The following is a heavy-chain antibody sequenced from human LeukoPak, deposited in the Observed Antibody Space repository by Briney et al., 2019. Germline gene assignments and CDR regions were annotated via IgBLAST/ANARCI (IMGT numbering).Heavy chain of an antibody. CDR3: ARDHRYAFDN. V-gene: IGHV3-48*01. J-gene: IGHJ4*01. CDR2: IGISSGNT. Sequence: GGSLRLSCAASGFNFIDYSMNWVRQAPGKGREWISYIGISSGNTKYADSVKGRFTLSRDKARNSLYLQMNSLRVEDTAMYYCARDHRYAFDNWGHGTLVTVSS. CDR1: GFNFIDYS. D-gene: IGHD5-12*01.